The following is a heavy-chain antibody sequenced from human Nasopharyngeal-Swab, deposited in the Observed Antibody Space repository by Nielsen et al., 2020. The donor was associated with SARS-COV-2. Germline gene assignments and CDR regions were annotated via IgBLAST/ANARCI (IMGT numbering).Heavy chain of an antibody. CDR3: ANPPLTYYYGSGSSNY. D-gene: IGHD3-10*01. Sequence: WIRQPPGKGLEWVSYISSSSSYTNYADSVKGRFTISRDNSKNTLYLQMNSLRAEDTAVYYCANPPLTYYYGSGSSNYWGQGTLVTVSS. J-gene: IGHJ4*02. CDR2: ISSSSSYT. V-gene: IGHV3-11*03.